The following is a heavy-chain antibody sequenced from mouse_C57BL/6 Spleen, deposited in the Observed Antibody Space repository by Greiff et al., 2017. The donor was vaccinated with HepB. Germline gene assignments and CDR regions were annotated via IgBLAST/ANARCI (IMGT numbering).Heavy chain of an antibody. CDR3: ASPITTVVAPDGFAY. Sequence: VQLQQPGAELVKPGASVKLSCKASGYTFTSYWMHWVKQRPGQGLEWIGMIHPNSGSTNYNEKFKSKATLTVDKSSSTAYMQLSSLTSEDSAVSYCASPITTVVAPDGFAYWGQGTLVTVSA. D-gene: IGHD1-1*01. V-gene: IGHV1-64*01. CDR2: IHPNSGST. CDR1: GYTFTSYW. J-gene: IGHJ3*01.